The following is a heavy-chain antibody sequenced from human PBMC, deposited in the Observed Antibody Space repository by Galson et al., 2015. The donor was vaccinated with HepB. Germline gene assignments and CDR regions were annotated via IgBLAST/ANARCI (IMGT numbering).Heavy chain of an antibody. CDR3: ARLRRIAAAGRGWRQNWFDP. Sequence: SVKVSCKASGGTFSSYAISWVRQAPGQGLEWMGWINTNTGNPTYAQGFTGRFVFSLDTSVSTAYLQISSLKAEDTAVYYCARLRRIAAAGRGWRQNWFDPWGQGTLVTVSS. CDR2: INTNTGNP. V-gene: IGHV7-4-1*02. J-gene: IGHJ5*02. CDR1: GGTFSSYA. D-gene: IGHD6-13*01.